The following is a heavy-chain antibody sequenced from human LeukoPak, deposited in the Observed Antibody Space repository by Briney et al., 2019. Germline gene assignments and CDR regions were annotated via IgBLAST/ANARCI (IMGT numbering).Heavy chain of an antibody. CDR3: AKDRRYSSGWDYYYYYGVDV. D-gene: IGHD6-19*01. V-gene: IGHV3-30*18. Sequence: GGSLRLSCAASGFTFSSYGMHWVRQAPGKGLEWVAVISYDGSNKYYADSVKGRFTISRDNSKNTLYLQMNSLRAEDTAVYYCAKDRRYSSGWDYYYYYGVDVWGQGTTVTVSS. J-gene: IGHJ6*02. CDR1: GFTFSSYG. CDR2: ISYDGSNK.